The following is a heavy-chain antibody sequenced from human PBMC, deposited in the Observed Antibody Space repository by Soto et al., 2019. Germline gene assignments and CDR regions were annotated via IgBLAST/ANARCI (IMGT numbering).Heavy chain of an antibody. J-gene: IGHJ5*02. V-gene: IGHV4-59*01. Sequence: SETLSLTCTVSGGSISSYYWSWIRQPPGKGLEWLGYIYYSGSTNYNPSLKSRVTISVDTSKNQFSLKLRSVTAADTAVYYCARGNQLLSAWFDPWGQGTLVTVSS. CDR2: IYYSGST. CDR1: GGSISSYY. CDR3: ARGNQLLSAWFDP. D-gene: IGHD2-2*01.